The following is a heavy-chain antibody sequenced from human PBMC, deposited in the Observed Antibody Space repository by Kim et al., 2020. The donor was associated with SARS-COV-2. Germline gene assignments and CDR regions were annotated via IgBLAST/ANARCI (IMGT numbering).Heavy chain of an antibody. CDR3: ASQGRDDGSGYFTRDWFDP. J-gene: IGHJ5*02. CDR2: INPSGGST. D-gene: IGHD3-22*01. CDR1: GYTFTSYY. Sequence: ASVKVSCKASGYTFTSYYMHWVRQAPGQGLEWMGIINPSGGSTSYAQKFQGRVTMTRDTSTSTVYMELSSLRSEDTAVYYWASQGRDDGSGYFTRDWFDPWGQGTLVTVSS. V-gene: IGHV1-46*01.